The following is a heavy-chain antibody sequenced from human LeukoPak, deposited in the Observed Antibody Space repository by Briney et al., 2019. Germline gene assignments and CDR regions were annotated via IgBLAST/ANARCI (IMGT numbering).Heavy chain of an antibody. CDR2: IYSGGST. Sequence: GGSLRLSCAASGFTVSSNYMSWVRQAPGKGLEWGSVIYSGGSTYYSDSVKGRFTISRDNSKNTLYLQMNSLRAEDTAVYYCARDFRQFLEWLPTYYYYYYMDVWGKGTTVTVSS. CDR3: ARDFRQFLEWLPTYYYYYYMDV. V-gene: IGHV3-66*02. CDR1: GFTVSSNY. D-gene: IGHD3-3*01. J-gene: IGHJ6*03.